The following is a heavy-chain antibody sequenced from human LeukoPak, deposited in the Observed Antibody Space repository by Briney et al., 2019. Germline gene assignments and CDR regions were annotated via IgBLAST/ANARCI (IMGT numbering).Heavy chain of an antibody. D-gene: IGHD3-22*01. CDR2: ISYDGSNK. J-gene: IGHJ4*02. CDR3: AKASTVYYYDSSGYYYD. Sequence: GGSLRLSCAASGFTFSSYGMHWVRQAPGKGLEWVAVISYDGSNKYYADSVKGRFTISRDNSKNTLYLQMNSLRAEDTAVYYCAKASTVYYYDSSGYYYDWGQGTLVTVSS. V-gene: IGHV3-30*18. CDR1: GFTFSSYG.